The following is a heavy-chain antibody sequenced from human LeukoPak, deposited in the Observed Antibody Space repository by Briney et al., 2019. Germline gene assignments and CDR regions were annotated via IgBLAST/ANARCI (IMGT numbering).Heavy chain of an antibody. CDR3: ARVDRDIVVVPAYLGNWFDP. CDR2: INPDSGFT. J-gene: IGHJ5*02. Sequence: ASVKVSCKASGYKFTDDYMHWVRQAPGQGLEFMGWINPDSGFTNYAQKFKGRVTMTRDTSISTAYLEVRSLTSDDTAVYYCARVDRDIVVVPAYLGNWFDPWGQGTLVTVSS. D-gene: IGHD2-2*01. CDR1: GYKFTDDY. V-gene: IGHV1-2*02.